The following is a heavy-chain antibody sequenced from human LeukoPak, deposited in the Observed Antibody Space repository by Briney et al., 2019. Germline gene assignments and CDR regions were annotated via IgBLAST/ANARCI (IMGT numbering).Heavy chain of an antibody. D-gene: IGHD3-10*01. CDR1: GYTFTNYG. J-gene: IGHJ5*02. Sequence: ASVKVSCKASGYTFTNYGISWVRQAPGQGLEWMGWISAYNGNTNSAQKFQGRVTMTTDTSTNTAYMELRSLRSDDTAVYYCARDFSSVHRGEVSYHWGQGTLVTVPS. CDR3: ARDFSSVHRGEVSYH. CDR2: ISAYNGNT. V-gene: IGHV1-18*01.